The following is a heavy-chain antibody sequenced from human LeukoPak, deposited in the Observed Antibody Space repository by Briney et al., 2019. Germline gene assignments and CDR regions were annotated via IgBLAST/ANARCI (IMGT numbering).Heavy chain of an antibody. CDR3: AKGSHYLRPYYFDF. CDR1: GFTFNNYA. J-gene: IGHJ4*02. CDR2: ITGSGDDT. Sequence: GGSLRLSCAASGFTFNNYAMSWVRQAPGKGLEWVSAITGSGDDTYHSDSVKGRFTISRDNSKNTLYLQMNSLRAEDTAVYYCAKGSHYLRPYYFDFWGQEILVTVSS. D-gene: IGHD3-10*01. V-gene: IGHV3-23*01.